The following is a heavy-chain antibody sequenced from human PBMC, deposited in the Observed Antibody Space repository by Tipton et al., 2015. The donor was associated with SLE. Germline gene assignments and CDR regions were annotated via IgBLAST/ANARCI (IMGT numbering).Heavy chain of an antibody. CDR2: IIPIIGTT. CDR1: GGTFSSYA. Sequence: QSGPEVKKPGSSVKVSCKASGGTFSSYAINWVRQAPGQGLEWVGRIIPIIGTTNCAQRFQGRVSITADESTNTVHMELRSLKSEDTAVYYCATGRDSTNAWLGVFHHWGQGTLVYVSS. J-gene: IGHJ1*01. V-gene: IGHV1-69*11. CDR3: ATGRDSTNAWLGVFHH. D-gene: IGHD3-9*01.